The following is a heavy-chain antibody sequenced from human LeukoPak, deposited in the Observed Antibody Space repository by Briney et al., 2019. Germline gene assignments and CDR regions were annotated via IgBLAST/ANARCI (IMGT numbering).Heavy chain of an antibody. CDR3: VRDRSGWRAFDI. V-gene: IGHV4-39*02. CDR1: GGSISSSSYY. CDR2: IYYSGST. D-gene: IGHD6-19*01. J-gene: IGHJ3*02. Sequence: PSETLSLTCTVSGGSISSSSYYWGWIRQPPGKGLEWVGSIYYSGSTYYNPSLKSRVTISVDTSKNQFSLKLSSVTAADTAVYYCVRDRSGWRAFDIWGQGTMVTVSS.